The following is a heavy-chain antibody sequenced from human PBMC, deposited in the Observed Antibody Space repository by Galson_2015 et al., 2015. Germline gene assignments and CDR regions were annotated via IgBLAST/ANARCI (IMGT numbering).Heavy chain of an antibody. V-gene: IGHV3-15*01. D-gene: IGHD4-17*01. CDR1: GFTFSNAW. CDR2: IKSKTDGGTT. CDR3: TTGLDYGDNYYFDY. Sequence: SLRLSCAASGFTFSNAWMSWVRQAPGKGLEWVGRIKSKTDGGTTDYAAPVKGRFTISRDDSKTTLYLQMNSLKTEDTAVYYCTTGLDYGDNYYFDYWGQGTLVTVSS. J-gene: IGHJ4*02.